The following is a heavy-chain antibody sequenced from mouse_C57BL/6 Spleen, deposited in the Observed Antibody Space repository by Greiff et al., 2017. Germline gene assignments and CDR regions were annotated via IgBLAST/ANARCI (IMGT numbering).Heavy chain of an antibody. J-gene: IGHJ3*01. CDR1: GFSLSTSGMG. Sequence: QVTLKESGPGILQSSQTLSLTCSFSGFSLSTSGMGVSWIRQPSGKGLEWLAHIYWDDDKRYNPSLKSRLTISKDTSRNQVFLKITSVDTADTATYYCAQCYDEAWFAYWGQGTLVTVSA. CDR3: AQCYDEAWFAY. D-gene: IGHD2-12*01. V-gene: IGHV8-12*01. CDR2: IYWDDDK.